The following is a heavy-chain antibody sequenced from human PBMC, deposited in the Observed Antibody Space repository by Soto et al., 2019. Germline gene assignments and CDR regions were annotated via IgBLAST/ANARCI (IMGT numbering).Heavy chain of an antibody. Sequence: GASVKVSCKPSGYTFTGYYMHWVRQAPGQGLEWMGWINPNSGGTNYAQKFQGWVTMIRGTSISTAYMDLRRLGSHGTGGYYCALRNTSGYYYGMDVWGQGTTVTVSS. J-gene: IGHJ6*02. CDR2: INPNSGGT. CDR3: ALRNTSGYYYGMDV. D-gene: IGHD3-22*01. CDR1: GYTFTGYY. V-gene: IGHV1-2*04.